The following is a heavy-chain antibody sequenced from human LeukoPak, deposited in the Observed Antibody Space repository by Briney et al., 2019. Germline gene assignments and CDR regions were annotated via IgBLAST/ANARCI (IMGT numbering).Heavy chain of an antibody. J-gene: IGHJ4*02. Sequence: PGGSLRLSCAASGFTFSSYGMHWVRQAPGKGLEWVAVIWYDGSNKYYADSVKGRFTISRDNSKNTLYLQMNSLRAEDTAVYYCARDWFRYSSSWTFDYWGQGTLVTVSS. CDR2: IWYDGSNK. CDR3: ARDWFRYSSSWTFDY. CDR1: GFTFSSYG. V-gene: IGHV3-30*19. D-gene: IGHD6-13*01.